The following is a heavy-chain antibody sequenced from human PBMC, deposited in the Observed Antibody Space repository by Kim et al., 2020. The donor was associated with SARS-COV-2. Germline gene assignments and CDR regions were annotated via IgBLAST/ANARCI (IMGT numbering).Heavy chain of an antibody. CDR2: IYGGGAM. Sequence: GGSLRLSCAASGFSVSTNSMSWVRKAPGKGLEWVAVIYGGGAMNHADSVRGRFSISRDKSKNTIFLQMNSLRAEDTAIYYCARDPRSSIVESGSEYFHDWGQGTLVTVAS. CDR3: ARDPRSSIVESGSEYFHD. D-gene: IGHD6-19*01. V-gene: IGHV3-66*01. CDR1: GFSVSTNS. J-gene: IGHJ1*01.